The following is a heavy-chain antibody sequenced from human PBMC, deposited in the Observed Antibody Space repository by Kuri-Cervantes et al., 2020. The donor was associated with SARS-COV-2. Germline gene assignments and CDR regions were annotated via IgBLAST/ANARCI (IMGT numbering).Heavy chain of an antibody. Sequence: QTLSLTCAVSGFTFSSYSMNWFRQAPGKGLEWVGFIRSKAYGGTTEYAASVKGRFTISRDDSKSIAYLQMNSLKTEDTAVYYCTREGIVVVPAAIGAFDIWGQGTMVTVSS. V-gene: IGHV3-49*03. D-gene: IGHD2-2*01. CDR2: IRSKAYGGTT. CDR1: GFTFSSYS. J-gene: IGHJ3*02. CDR3: TREGIVVVPAAIGAFDI.